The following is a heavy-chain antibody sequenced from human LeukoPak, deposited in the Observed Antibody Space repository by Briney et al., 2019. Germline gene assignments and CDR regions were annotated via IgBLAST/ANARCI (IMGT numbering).Heavy chain of an antibody. J-gene: IGHJ4*02. Sequence: PSETLSLTCGVYGGSFSGYYWSWIRQPPGKGLEWIGEINHSGSTNYNPSLKSRVTISVDTSKNQFSLKLSSVTAADTAVYYCARHRRAPMVRGAYYFDYWGQGTLVTVSS. CDR2: INHSGST. CDR3: ARHRRAPMVRGAYYFDY. D-gene: IGHD3-10*01. V-gene: IGHV4-34*01. CDR1: GGSFSGYY.